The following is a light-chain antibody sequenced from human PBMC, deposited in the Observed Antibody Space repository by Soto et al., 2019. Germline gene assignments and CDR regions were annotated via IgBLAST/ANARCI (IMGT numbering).Light chain of an antibody. V-gene: IGLV2-11*01. J-gene: IGLJ1*01. CDR1: SSDVGGYNY. Sequence: QSVLTQPRSVSGSPGQSVTISCTGTSSDVGGYNYVSWYQQHPDKAPQLMIYDVSARSSGVPDRFSGSKSGNTASLTISGLQAEDEADYYCCSYAGSYTDVFGTGTKLTVL. CDR3: CSYAGSYTDV. CDR2: DVS.